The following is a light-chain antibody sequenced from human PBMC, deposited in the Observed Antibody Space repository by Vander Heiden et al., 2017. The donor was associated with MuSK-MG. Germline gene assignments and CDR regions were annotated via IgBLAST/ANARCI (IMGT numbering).Light chain of an antibody. CDR3: MQALQTPST. V-gene: IGKV2-28*01. CDR2: LGS. Sequence: DIVMTQSPLSLPVTPGAPASISCRSSQSLLHSNGYNYLDWYLQKPGQSPQLLIYLGSNRASGVPDRFSGSGSGTDFTLKISRVEAEDVGVYYCMQALQTPSTFGGGTKVXIK. CDR1: QSLLHSNGYNY. J-gene: IGKJ4*01.